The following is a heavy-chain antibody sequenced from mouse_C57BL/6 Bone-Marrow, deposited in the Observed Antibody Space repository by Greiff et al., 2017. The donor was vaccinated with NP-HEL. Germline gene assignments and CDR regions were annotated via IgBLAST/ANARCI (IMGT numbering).Heavy chain of an antibody. CDR3: ARRWGMDY. CDR1: GFTFSDYY. D-gene: IGHD1-1*02. Sequence: EVQLVESGGGLVQPGGSLKLSCAASGFTFSDYYMYWVRQTPEKRLEWVAYISNGGGSTYYPDTVKGRFTISGDNAKNTLYLQMSRLKSEDTAMYYCARRWGMDYWGQGTSVTVSS. J-gene: IGHJ4*01. CDR2: ISNGGGST. V-gene: IGHV5-12*01.